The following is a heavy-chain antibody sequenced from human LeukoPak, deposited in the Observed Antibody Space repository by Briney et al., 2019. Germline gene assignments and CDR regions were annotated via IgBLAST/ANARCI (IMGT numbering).Heavy chain of an antibody. D-gene: IGHD2-2*01. V-gene: IGHV4-59*01. CDR1: GGSIGTYS. CDR3: AREDCSSSTCLFDS. CDR2: INYSGST. J-gene: IGHJ4*02. Sequence: SETLSLTCTVSGGSIGTYSWNWIRQPPGKGLEWIGYINYSGSTSYNPSFQSRVTISLDKSKKQVSLRLSSATSADTAVYYCAREDCSSSTCLFDSWGQGTLVTVSS.